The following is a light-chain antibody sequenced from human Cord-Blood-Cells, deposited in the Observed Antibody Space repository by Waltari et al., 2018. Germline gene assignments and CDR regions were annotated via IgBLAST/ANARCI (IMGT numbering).Light chain of an antibody. Sequence: DIQMTQSPSTLSASVGDRVTITCRASQSISSWLAWYQQKPGKAPKVLIYKAASLERGGPSRCSGSGSGTQFTLTISSLQPDDFATYYCQQYNSYTIHFDQGTRLEIK. CDR3: QQYNSYTIH. CDR2: KAA. V-gene: IGKV1-5*03. J-gene: IGKJ5*01. CDR1: QSISSW.